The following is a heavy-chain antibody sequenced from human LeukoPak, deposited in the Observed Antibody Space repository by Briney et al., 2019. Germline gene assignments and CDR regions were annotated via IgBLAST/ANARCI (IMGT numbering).Heavy chain of an antibody. CDR3: ARGELLIPFDY. J-gene: IGHJ4*02. Sequence: GGSLRLSCAASGFTFSSYSMNWVRQAPGKGLEWVSYISSSSSTIYYADSVKGRFTISRDNSKNTLYLQMNSLRAEDTAVYYCARGELLIPFDYWGQGTLVTVSS. CDR1: GFTFSSYS. V-gene: IGHV3-48*01. CDR2: ISSSSSTI. D-gene: IGHD1-26*01.